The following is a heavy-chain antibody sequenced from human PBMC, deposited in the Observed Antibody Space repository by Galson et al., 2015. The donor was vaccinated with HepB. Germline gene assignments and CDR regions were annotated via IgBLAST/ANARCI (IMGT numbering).Heavy chain of an antibody. J-gene: IGHJ4*02. CDR3: AKDSRGGNFDY. Sequence: LRLSCAASGFTFSSYGMHWVRQAPGKGLEWVAVISYDGSNKYYADSVKGRFTISRDNSKNTLYLQMNSLRAEDTAVYYCAKDSRGGNFDYWGQGTLVTVSS. CDR2: ISYDGSNK. CDR1: GFTFSSYG. D-gene: IGHD2-15*01. V-gene: IGHV3-30*18.